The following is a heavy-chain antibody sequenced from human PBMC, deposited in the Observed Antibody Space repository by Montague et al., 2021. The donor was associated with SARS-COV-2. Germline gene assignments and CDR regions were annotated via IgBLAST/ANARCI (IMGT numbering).Heavy chain of an antibody. V-gene: IGHV4-39*07. CDR2: ICSGST. D-gene: IGHD2-2*01. CDR3: ARELGYCSSTNCFHFDY. CDR1: GGSINSSSYY. Sequence: SETLSLTCTVSGGSINSSSYYWGWIRQPPGKGLEWIGSICSGSTYYNPSLKSRVTISVDTSKNQFSLKLSSVTAADTAVFYCARELGYCSSTNCFHFDYWGQGTLVTVSS. J-gene: IGHJ4*02.